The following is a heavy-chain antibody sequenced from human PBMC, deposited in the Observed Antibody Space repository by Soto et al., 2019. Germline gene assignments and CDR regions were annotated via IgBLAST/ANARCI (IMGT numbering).Heavy chain of an antibody. J-gene: IGHJ5*02. CDR3: ARGDPYGDYDRRRFDP. D-gene: IGHD4-17*01. CDR1: GGTFSSYT. V-gene: IGHV1-69*02. Sequence: ASVKVSCKASGGTFSSYTISWVRQAPGQGLEWMGRIIPILGIANYAQKFQGRVTITADKSTSTAYMELSSLRSEDTAVYYCARGDPYGDYDRRRFDPWGQGTLVTVSS. CDR2: IIPILGIA.